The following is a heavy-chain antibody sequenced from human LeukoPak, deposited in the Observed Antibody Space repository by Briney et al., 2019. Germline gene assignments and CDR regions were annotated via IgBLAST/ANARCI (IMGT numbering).Heavy chain of an antibody. CDR3: ARQYGDYFLTAYGMDV. CDR1: GFTLGDYY. J-gene: IGHJ6*02. V-gene: IGHV3-11*04. Sequence: GGSLRLSCAASGFTLGDYYMSWIRQAPGKGLEWVSYSSSSGSTICYADSVKGRFAISRDNAKNSLYLQMNSLRAEDTAVYYCARQYGDYFLTAYGMDVWGQGTTVTVSS. D-gene: IGHD4-17*01. CDR2: SSSSGSTI.